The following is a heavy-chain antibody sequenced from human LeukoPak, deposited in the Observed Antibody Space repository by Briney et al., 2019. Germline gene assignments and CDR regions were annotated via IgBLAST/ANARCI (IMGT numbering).Heavy chain of an antibody. Sequence: ASVKVSCKASGYTFTGYYIHWVRQAPGQGLEWMGWINPNSGGTNYAQNYQGRVTMTRDTSISTAYMELSRLRSDDTAVYYCAKALCGDYFDYWGQGTLVTVSS. CDR3: AKALCGDYFDY. D-gene: IGHD2-21*01. V-gene: IGHV1-2*02. CDR1: GYTFTGYY. CDR2: INPNSGGT. J-gene: IGHJ4*02.